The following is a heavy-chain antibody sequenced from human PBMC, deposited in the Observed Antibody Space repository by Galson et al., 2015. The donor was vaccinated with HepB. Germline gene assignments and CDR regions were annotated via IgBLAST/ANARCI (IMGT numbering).Heavy chain of an antibody. Sequence: SLRLSCAASGFTFNDYTMHWVRQAPGKGLEWVSLVSWDGDNTYYADSVKGRFTISRDNSRNSLYLQMHSLRTEDTALYYCAKDAYSSGWYLPWRNIKTYYFDYWGQGTLGTVSS. CDR1: GFTFNDYT. CDR2: VSWDGDNT. D-gene: IGHD6-19*01. CDR3: AKDAYSSGWYLPWRNIKTYYFDY. J-gene: IGHJ4*02. V-gene: IGHV3-43*01.